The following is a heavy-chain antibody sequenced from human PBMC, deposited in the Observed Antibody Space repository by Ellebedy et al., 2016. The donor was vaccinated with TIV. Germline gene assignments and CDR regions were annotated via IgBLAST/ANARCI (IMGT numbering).Heavy chain of an antibody. J-gene: IGHJ4*02. V-gene: IGHV3-74*01. CDR2: LIGDGTNR. Sequence: GESLKISCVASGFTFSDYWMHWFRLAPGKGLVWVSRLIGDGTNRDYADSVNGRFTISRDNAKNTLYLQMDSLRAEDTAVYYCARDLHIVATDYWGQGTLVTVSS. CDR3: ARDLHIVATDY. CDR1: GFTFSDYW. D-gene: IGHD5-12*01.